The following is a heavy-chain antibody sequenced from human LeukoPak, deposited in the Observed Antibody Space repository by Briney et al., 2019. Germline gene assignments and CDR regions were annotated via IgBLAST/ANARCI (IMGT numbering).Heavy chain of an antibody. Sequence: GGSLRLSCAASGFTFTSSAMSWVRQAPGKGLEWVSSISGSGHSTDYADSVKGRFTVSRDNSKNTLYLQMNSLRAEDTAVYFCAKGPHMLTGYYTDYFDYWGQGTLVTVSS. V-gene: IGHV3-23*01. J-gene: IGHJ4*02. CDR2: ISGSGHST. D-gene: IGHD3-9*01. CDR3: AKGPHMLTGYYTDYFDY. CDR1: GFTFTSSA.